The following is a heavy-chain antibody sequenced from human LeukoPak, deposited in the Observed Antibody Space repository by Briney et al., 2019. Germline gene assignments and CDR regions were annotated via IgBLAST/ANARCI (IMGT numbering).Heavy chain of an antibody. CDR3: ARHTYPLYYYYGMDV. J-gene: IGHJ6*02. Sequence: PGGSLRLSCAASGFTFSSYSMNWVRQAPGKGLEWVSSISSSSSYIYYADSVKGRFTISRDNAKNSLYLQMNSLRAEDTAVYYCARHTYPLYYYYGMDVWGQGTTVTVSS. V-gene: IGHV3-21*01. CDR2: ISSSSSYI. CDR1: GFTFSSYS.